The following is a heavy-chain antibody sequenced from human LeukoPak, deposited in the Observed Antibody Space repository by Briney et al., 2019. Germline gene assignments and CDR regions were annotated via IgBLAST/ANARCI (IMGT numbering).Heavy chain of an antibody. V-gene: IGHV3-23*01. CDR1: GFTFSSYA. CDR3: AGITIFGVVIIRKHFDY. J-gene: IGHJ4*02. CDR2: ISGSGGST. D-gene: IGHD3-3*01. Sequence: GGSLRLSCAASGFTFSSYAMSWVRQAPGKGLEWVSAISGSGGSTYYADSVKGRFTISRDNSKNTLYLQMNSLRAEDTAVYYCAGITIFGVVIIRKHFDYWGRGTLVTVSS.